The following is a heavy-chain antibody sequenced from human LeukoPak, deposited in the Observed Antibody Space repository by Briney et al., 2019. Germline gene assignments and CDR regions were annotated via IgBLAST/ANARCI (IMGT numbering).Heavy chain of an antibody. CDR3: AKARGYSYGYFFDY. D-gene: IGHD5-18*01. J-gene: IGHJ4*02. Sequence: GGSLRLSCAASGFTFSSYAMSWVRQAPGKGLEWVSAISGGGGSTYYADSVKGRFTISRDNSKNTLYLQMNSLRAEDTAVYYCAKARGYSYGYFFDYWGQGTLVTVSS. CDR1: GFTFSSYA. CDR2: ISGGGGST. V-gene: IGHV3-23*01.